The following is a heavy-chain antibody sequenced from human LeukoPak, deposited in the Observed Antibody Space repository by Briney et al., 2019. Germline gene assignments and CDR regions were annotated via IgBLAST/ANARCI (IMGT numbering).Heavy chain of an antibody. CDR1: GFTFSSYG. Sequence: GGSLRLSCAASGFTFSSYGMRWVRQAPGQGLEWMGWISAYNGNTNYAQKLQGRVTMTTDTSTSTAYMELRSLRSDDTAVYYCAREDQQLADYWGQGTLVTVSS. J-gene: IGHJ4*02. CDR3: AREDQQLADY. CDR2: ISAYNGNT. D-gene: IGHD6-13*01. V-gene: IGHV1-18*01.